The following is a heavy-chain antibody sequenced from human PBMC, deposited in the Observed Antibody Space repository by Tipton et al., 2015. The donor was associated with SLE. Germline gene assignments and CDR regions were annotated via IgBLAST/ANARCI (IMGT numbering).Heavy chain of an antibody. CDR1: GGSFSDYS. V-gene: IGHV3-7*01. Sequence: LSLTCVVYGGSFSDYSWSWVRQAPGKGLEWVANIKQDGSEKYYVDSVKGRFTISRDNGKKSLYLQMNSLRAEDTAVYYCARDLTGYYDILTGYYSPHFDYWGQGTLVTVSS. J-gene: IGHJ4*02. CDR2: IKQDGSEK. D-gene: IGHD3-9*01. CDR3: ARDLTGYYDILTGYYSPHFDY.